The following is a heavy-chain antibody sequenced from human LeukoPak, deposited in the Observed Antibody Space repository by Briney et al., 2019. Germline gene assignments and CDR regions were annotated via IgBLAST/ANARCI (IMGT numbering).Heavy chain of an antibody. V-gene: IGHV3-30-3*01. D-gene: IGHD2-15*01. CDR2: ISYDGSNK. CDR3: ARDYCSGGSCYSVNVLYGMDV. CDR1: GFTFSSYA. Sequence: GGSLRLSCAASGFTFSSYAMHGVRQAPGKGLEWVAVISYDGSNKYYADSVKGRFTISRDNSKNTLYLQMNSLRAEDTAVYYCARDYCSGGSCYSVNVLYGMDVWGQGTTVTVSS. J-gene: IGHJ6*02.